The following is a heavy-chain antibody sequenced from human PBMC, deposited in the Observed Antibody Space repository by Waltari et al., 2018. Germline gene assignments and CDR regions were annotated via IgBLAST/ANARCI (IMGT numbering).Heavy chain of an antibody. J-gene: IGHJ4*02. CDR3: ATTLRSMVRGIIITPLDH. V-gene: IGHV1-69*01. CDR2: IIPLFGTA. D-gene: IGHD3-10*01. Sequence: QVQLVQSGPEVKKPGSSVKVSCKASGDIFNAYAISWVRQAPGQGLEWVGAIIPLFGTAKYAQKFQGRVTITADESTRTTDMELSSLRSEDTAVYYCATTLRSMVRGIIITPLDHWGQGTLVTVSS. CDR1: GDIFNAYA.